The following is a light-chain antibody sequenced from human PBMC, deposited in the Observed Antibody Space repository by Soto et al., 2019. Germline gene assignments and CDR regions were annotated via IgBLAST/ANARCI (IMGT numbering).Light chain of an antibody. V-gene: IGKV3-20*01. CDR1: QSVSSSY. CDR2: GAS. Sequence: EIVLTQSPGTLSLSPGERATLSCRASQSVSSSYLAWYQQKPGQAPRLLIDGASSRATGIPDRFSGSGSGTDVTLTISRLEPEDFAVYYCQQYGSSPWTFGQGTKVEIK. J-gene: IGKJ1*01. CDR3: QQYGSSPWT.